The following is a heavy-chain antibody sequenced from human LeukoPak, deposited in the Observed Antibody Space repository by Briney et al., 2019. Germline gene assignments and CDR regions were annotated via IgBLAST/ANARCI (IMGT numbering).Heavy chain of an antibody. D-gene: IGHD3-10*01. CDR2: IRFDGSNK. CDR3: ARDMVGFGELGNFDY. J-gene: IGHJ4*02. CDR1: GFTFSSSG. V-gene: IGHV3-30*02. Sequence: GGSLRLSCAASGFTFSSSGMHWVRQAPGKGLEWVAFIRFDGSNKYYADSVKGRFTISRDNSKNTLYLQMNSLRAEDTALYYCARDMVGFGELGNFDYWGQGTLVTVSS.